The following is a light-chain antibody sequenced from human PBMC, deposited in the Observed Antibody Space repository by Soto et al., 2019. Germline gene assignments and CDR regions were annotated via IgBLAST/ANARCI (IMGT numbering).Light chain of an antibody. Sequence: QSVLTQPPSVSGAPGQRVTISCTGSSSNIGAGYDVHWYQQLPGTAPKLLIYGNSNRPSGVPDRFSGSKSGTSASLAITGLKAEDEADYYCQSYDSSLSVPWVFGGGTKLTVL. J-gene: IGLJ3*02. V-gene: IGLV1-40*01. CDR3: QSYDSSLSVPWV. CDR2: GNS. CDR1: SSNIGAGYD.